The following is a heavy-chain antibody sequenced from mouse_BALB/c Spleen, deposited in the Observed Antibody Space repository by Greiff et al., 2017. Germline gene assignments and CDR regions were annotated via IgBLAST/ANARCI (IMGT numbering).Heavy chain of an antibody. CDR3: ARDHDGYYAY. V-gene: IGHV3-6*02. J-gene: IGHJ2*01. Sequence: EVKLQESGPGLVKPSQSLSLTCSVTGYSITSGYYWNWIRQFPGNKLEWMGYISYDGSNNYNPSLKNRISITRDTSKNQFFLKLNSVTTEDTATYYCARDHDGYYAYWGQGTTLTVSS. CDR2: ISYDGSN. CDR1: GYSITSGYY. D-gene: IGHD2-3*01.